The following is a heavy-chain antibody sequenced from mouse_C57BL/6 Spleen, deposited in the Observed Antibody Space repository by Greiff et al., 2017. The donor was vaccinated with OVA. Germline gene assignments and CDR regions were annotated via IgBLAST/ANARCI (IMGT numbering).Heavy chain of an antibody. CDR2: INPNNGGT. V-gene: IGHV1-26*01. J-gene: IGHJ2*01. Sequence: EVQLQQSGPELVKPGASVKISCKASGYTFTDYYMNWVKQSHGKSLEWIGDINPNNGGTSYNQKFKGKATLTVDKSSSTAYMELRSLTSEDSAVYYCARGGYGYDGWFDYWGQGTTLTVSS. CDR3: ARGGYGYDGWFDY. D-gene: IGHD2-2*01. CDR1: GYTFTDYY.